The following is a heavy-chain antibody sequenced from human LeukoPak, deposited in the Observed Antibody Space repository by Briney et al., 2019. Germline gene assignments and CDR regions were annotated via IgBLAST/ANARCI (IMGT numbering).Heavy chain of an antibody. CDR1: GYTFTDYA. CDR2: ITTGRGET. Sequence: ASVKVSCKASGYTFTDYALHWVRQAPGQSLEWMGWITTGRGETRYSQEFQRRITFTRDTSASTVYMDLSDLRAEDTAVYYCARESPVATTFDYWGQGTLVTVSS. J-gene: IGHJ4*02. D-gene: IGHD5-12*01. CDR3: ARESPVATTFDY. V-gene: IGHV1-3*03.